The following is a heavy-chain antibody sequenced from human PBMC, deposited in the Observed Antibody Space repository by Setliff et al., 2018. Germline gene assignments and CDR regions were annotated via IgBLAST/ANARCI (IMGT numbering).Heavy chain of an antibody. V-gene: IGHV4-4*07. CDR1: GGSISSYY. J-gene: IGHJ6*03. D-gene: IGHD6-19*01. CDR2: IYIGGSA. CDR3: AREQWLDPPGYYYMDV. Sequence: PSETLSLTCTVSGGSISSYYWSWIRQPAGKGLEWIGHIYIGGSANYNPSLKSRVTMSMDTSKNQFSLKLNPVTAADMAVYYCAREQWLDPPGYYYMDVWAKGTTVTVSS.